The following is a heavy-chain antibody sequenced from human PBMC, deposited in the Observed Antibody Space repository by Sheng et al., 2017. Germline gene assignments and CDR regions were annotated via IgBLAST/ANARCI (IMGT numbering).Heavy chain of an antibody. CDR1: GAPSAVVVIT. CDR2: SIIVGPV. CDR3: AHRLTPAGAGEILRY. D-gene: IGHD2-2*01. Sequence: QLQLQESGPGLMKPSETLSLTCTVSGAPSAVVVITGAGSASPQGRGWSGLGISIIVGPVTTARPQESSHHISRHVKNQVSLKLNSVTAADTAVYYCAHRLTPAGAGEILRYWGQGTLVTVSS. J-gene: IGHJ4*02. V-gene: IGHV4-39*07.